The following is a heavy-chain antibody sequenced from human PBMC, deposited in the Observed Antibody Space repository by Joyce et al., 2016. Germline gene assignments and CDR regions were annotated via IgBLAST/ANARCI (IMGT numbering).Heavy chain of an antibody. CDR1: GFTFRNYP. Sequence: EVQLLESGGDLVQPGGSLRLSCAASGFTFRNYPMTWVRQAPGRGLEWVSTITDSGDTTYYAESVGGRFTISRDNSENTLYLQLNRLRAEDTAVYYCGGRGGSGSYSSLPGFWGQGTLVTVSS. CDR2: ITDSGDTT. D-gene: IGHD1-26*01. J-gene: IGHJ4*02. CDR3: GGRGGSGSYSSLPGF. V-gene: IGHV3-23*01.